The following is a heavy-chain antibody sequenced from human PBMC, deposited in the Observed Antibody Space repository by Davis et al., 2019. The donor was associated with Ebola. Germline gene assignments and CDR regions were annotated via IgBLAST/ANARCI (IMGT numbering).Heavy chain of an antibody. D-gene: IGHD2-15*01. CDR3: ARDRECSGGNCPGVFDY. V-gene: IGHV1-2*02. CDR2: INPNSGGT. J-gene: IGHJ4*02. Sequence: ASVKVSCKASGYTFTGYYMHWVRQAPGQGLEWMGWINPNSGGTNYAQKFQGRVTMTRDTSIITAYMELSRLRSDDTAVYYCARDRECSGGNCPGVFDYWGQGTLVTVSS. CDR1: GYTFTGYY.